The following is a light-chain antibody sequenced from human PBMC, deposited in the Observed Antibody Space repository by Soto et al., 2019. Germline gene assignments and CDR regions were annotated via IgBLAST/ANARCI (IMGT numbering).Light chain of an antibody. V-gene: IGLV3-1*01. CDR3: QAWDSSTAV. CDR2: QDS. J-gene: IGLJ2*01. Sequence: SYELTQPPSVSVSPGQTASITCSGDKLGDKYAFWYQQKAGQSPVLAIYQDSKRPSGIPERFSGSNSGNTATLTISGTQAMDEADYYCQAWDSSTAVFGGGTKLTVL. CDR1: KLGDKY.